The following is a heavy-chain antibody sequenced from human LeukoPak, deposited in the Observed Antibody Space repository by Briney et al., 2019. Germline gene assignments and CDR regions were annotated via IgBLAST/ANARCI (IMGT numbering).Heavy chain of an antibody. Sequence: QAGGSLRLSCAASGFTFSHYAMRWVRQAPGKGLEWVAVISYDGSNKYYADSVKGRFTISRDNSKNTLYLQMNSLRAEDTAVYYCARASRAVRLGMFDYWGQGTLVTVSS. CDR1: GFTFSHYA. CDR3: ARASRAVRLGMFDY. CDR2: ISYDGSNK. D-gene: IGHD7-27*01. J-gene: IGHJ4*02. V-gene: IGHV3-30-3*01.